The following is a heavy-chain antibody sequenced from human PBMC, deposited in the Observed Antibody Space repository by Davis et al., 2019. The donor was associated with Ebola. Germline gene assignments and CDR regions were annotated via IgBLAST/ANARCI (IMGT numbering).Heavy chain of an antibody. CDR1: GYTFTSYG. CDR3: ADSLGQCTDGGCSH. J-gene: IGHJ4*02. Sequence: AASVKVSCKASGYTFTSYGITWVRQAPGQGLEWMGWINPHNGNTNYAQNVQGRVTMTTDTSTSTAYMELTSLRSDDTAVYYCADSLGQCTDGGCSHWGQGTLVTVSS. D-gene: IGHD2-8*02. CDR2: INPHNGNT. V-gene: IGHV1-18*04.